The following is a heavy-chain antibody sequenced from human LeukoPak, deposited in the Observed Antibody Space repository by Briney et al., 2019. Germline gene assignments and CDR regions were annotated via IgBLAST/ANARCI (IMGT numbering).Heavy chain of an antibody. Sequence: ASVKVSCKASGCTFTGYYMHWVRQAPGQGLEWMGRINPNSGGTNYAQKFQGRVTMTRDTSISTAYMELSRLRSDDTAVYYCAREFDILTGYYRSIQFDPWGQGTLVTVSS. CDR3: AREFDILTGYYRSIQFDP. CDR1: GCTFTGYY. D-gene: IGHD3-9*01. CDR2: INPNSGGT. V-gene: IGHV1-2*06. J-gene: IGHJ5*02.